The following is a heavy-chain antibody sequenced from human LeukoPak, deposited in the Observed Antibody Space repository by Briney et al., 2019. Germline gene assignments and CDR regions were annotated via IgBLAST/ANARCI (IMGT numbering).Heavy chain of an antibody. Sequence: PPETLSLTCAVCGGSLSGYYWSWLRQPPGKGLEWIGEINHSGSTNYNPSLMRRVTISVLTSKNQFYVKLSSVTPADTAVYYCAGSSSWNSSSYRGVPAYWGQGTLVTVSS. V-gene: IGHV4-34*01. D-gene: IGHD2-2*01. CDR3: AGSSSWNSSSYRGVPAY. J-gene: IGHJ4*02. CDR1: GGSLSGYY. CDR2: INHSGST.